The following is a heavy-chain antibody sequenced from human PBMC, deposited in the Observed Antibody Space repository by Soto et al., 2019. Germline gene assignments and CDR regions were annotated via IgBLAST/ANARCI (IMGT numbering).Heavy chain of an antibody. Sequence: GESLKISCQGSGYSFANYWISWVRQMPGKGLEWMGRFNPSDSYTDYNPSFQGHVTISADKSISTAYVQWSSLKASDTAMYFCARHPYIGGLDAWGQGTAVTVSS. D-gene: IGHD2-15*01. CDR2: FNPSDSYT. V-gene: IGHV5-10-1*01. CDR1: GYSFANYW. J-gene: IGHJ6*02. CDR3: ARHPYIGGLDA.